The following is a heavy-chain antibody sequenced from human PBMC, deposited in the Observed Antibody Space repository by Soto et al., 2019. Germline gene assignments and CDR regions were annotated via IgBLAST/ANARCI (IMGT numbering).Heavy chain of an antibody. J-gene: IGHJ4*02. D-gene: IGHD3-22*01. V-gene: IGHV3-72*01. Sequence: EVQLVESGGGLVQPGGSLRLSCAASGFTSSDHYMDWVRQAPGKGLEWVARTRNKPNSYTTEYAASVEGRFTISRDDSKNSLYLQMSSLKTEDTAVYFCARVVLSSGQRNDNWGQGTQVTVSS. CDR1: GFTSSDHY. CDR2: TRNKPNSYTT. CDR3: ARVVLSSGQRNDN.